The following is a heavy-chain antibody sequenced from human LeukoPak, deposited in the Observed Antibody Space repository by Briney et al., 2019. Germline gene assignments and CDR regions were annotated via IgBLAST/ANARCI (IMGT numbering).Heavy chain of an antibody. CDR2: VYTSGST. V-gene: IGHV4-61*09. D-gene: IGHD2-21*01. Sequence: KPSETLSLTCTVSGGSISSGSYYWSWIRQPAGRGLEWIGHVYTSGSTNYNPSLKSRVTISVDTSKNQFSLKLSYVTAADTAVYYCARGVVIAPQTFDYWGQGTLVTVSS. CDR3: ARGVVIAPQTFDY. CDR1: GGSISSGSYY. J-gene: IGHJ4*02.